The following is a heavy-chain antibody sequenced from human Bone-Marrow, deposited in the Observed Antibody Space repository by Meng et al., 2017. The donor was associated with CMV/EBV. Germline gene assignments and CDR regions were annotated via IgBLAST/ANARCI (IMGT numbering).Heavy chain of an antibody. CDR2: INGDGSVK. J-gene: IGHJ1*01. Sequence: LSLTCAVSGFTFTNYWMTWVRQAPGKGLEWVANINGDGSVKHYVDSVKGRFTMSRDNAKNSVYLQLNGLRAEDTAVYYCAREYWGPEHWGQGTLVTVSS. CDR3: AREYWGPEH. CDR1: GFTFTNYW. D-gene: IGHD7-27*01. V-gene: IGHV3-7*01.